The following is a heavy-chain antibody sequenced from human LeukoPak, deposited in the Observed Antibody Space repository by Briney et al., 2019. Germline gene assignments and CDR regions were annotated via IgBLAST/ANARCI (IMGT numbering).Heavy chain of an antibody. Sequence: GGSLRLSCAASGFTITTNYMNWVRQAPGKGLEWVSVIYGDDETNFADSVKGRFTISRDNSKNTLYLQMNSLRADDTAVYYCAREAVMPVAPVKIGTSDRPLYEYYGLDVWGQGTTVTVS. D-gene: IGHD1/OR15-1a*01. V-gene: IGHV3-53*01. CDR1: GFTITTNY. CDR2: IYGDDET. CDR3: AREAVMPVAPVKIGTSDRPLYEYYGLDV. J-gene: IGHJ6*02.